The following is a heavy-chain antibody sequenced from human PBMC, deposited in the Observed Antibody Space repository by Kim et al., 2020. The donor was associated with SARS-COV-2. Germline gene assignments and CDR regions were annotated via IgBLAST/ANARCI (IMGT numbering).Heavy chain of an antibody. CDR3: ATSFWTSAHFQH. CDR2: ISGGGGDT. D-gene: IGHD3-3*01. J-gene: IGHJ1*01. V-gene: IGHV3-23*01. Sequence: GGSLRLSCAASGLTFSNYAMSWVRQSPGKGLEWVSAISGGGGDTFYADSAKGRFTISRDSSKNTVFLQMDSLRAEDTAVYYCATSFWTSAHFQHWGQGTPVTVSS. CDR1: GLTFSNYA.